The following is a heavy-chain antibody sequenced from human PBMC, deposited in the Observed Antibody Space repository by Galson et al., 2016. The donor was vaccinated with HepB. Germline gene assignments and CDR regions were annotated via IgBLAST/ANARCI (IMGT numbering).Heavy chain of an antibody. CDR1: GFNFRAYW. Sequence: SLRLSCAASGFNFRAYWMSWVRQAPGKGLEWVADIKRDGTEKNYVDSVKGRFTISRDNAKKSRSLQMNNLAAEDTSVYYLVRHNRAGVAQYYGTGGYFDFWGQGTLVTVAS. CDR2: IKRDGTEK. D-gene: IGHD3-10*01. J-gene: IGHJ4*02. CDR3: VRHNRAGVAQYYGTGGYFDF. V-gene: IGHV3-7*01.